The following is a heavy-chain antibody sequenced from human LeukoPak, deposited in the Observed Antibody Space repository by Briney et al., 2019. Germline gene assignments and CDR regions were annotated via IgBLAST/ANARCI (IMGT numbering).Heavy chain of an antibody. CDR3: AKDFVVVPGNVNYFDY. CDR2: ISGSGGTT. CDR1: GFTVSSNY. Sequence: GGSLRLSCAASGFTVSSNYMSWVRQAPGKGLEWVSVISGSGGTTYYADSVKGRFTVSRDNSQNTLYLQMNSLRAEDTAVYYCAKDFVVVPGNVNYFDYWGQGALVTVSS. V-gene: IGHV3-23*01. J-gene: IGHJ4*02. D-gene: IGHD2-21*02.